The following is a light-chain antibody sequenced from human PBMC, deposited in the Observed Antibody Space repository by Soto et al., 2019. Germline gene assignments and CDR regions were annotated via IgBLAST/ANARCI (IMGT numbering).Light chain of an antibody. CDR1: SSDIGGYNF. CDR2: DVS. J-gene: IGLJ1*01. V-gene: IGLV2-14*03. CDR3: NSYRTVSTYV. Sequence: QSALTQPASVSGSPGQSITISCTGTSSDIGGYNFVSWYQHHPGKAPKLLIHDVSNRPSGVSSRFSGSKSGNTASLTISGLQAEDEADYYCNSYRTVSTYVFGTGTKSPS.